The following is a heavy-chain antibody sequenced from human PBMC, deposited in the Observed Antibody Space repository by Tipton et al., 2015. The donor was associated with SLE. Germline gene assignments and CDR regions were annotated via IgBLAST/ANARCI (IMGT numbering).Heavy chain of an antibody. J-gene: IGHJ6*02. Sequence: TLSLTCTVSGGSISSKAHYWSWIRQHPGKGLEWIGYIYYSGSTYYNPSLKNRVSLSVNTSKNQVSLKLSSVTAADTAVYFCARGMVTWRGAIIGVDVWGQGTTVNVPS. CDR3: ARGMVTWRGAIIGVDV. V-gene: IGHV4-31*03. CDR1: GGSISSKAHY. D-gene: IGHD2-21*02. CDR2: IYYSGST.